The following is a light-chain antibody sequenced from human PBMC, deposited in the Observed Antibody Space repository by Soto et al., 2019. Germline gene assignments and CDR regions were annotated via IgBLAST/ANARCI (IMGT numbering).Light chain of an antibody. Sequence: ENVLTQSPDTLSLSPGERATLSCRASQSVSSNLAWYQQKPGQAPRLLIYDASNRATGIPARFSGSGSGTDFTLTISSLEPEDFAVYYCQQRSNWPKTFGQGTKVDIK. J-gene: IGKJ1*01. V-gene: IGKV3-11*01. CDR2: DAS. CDR1: QSVSSN. CDR3: QQRSNWPKT.